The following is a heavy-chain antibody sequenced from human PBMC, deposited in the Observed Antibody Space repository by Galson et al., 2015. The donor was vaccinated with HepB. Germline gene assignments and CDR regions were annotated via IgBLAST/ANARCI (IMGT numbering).Heavy chain of an antibody. J-gene: IGHJ3*02. CDR3: AREAVTMVRGVIIRGAFDM. Sequence: SVKVSCKASGYTFTSYYIHWVRQAPGQGLEWMGIINPSGGSTSYAQKLQGRVTMTRDTSTNTVYMELSSLRSEDTAVYYCAREAVTMVRGVIIRGAFDMWGKGTMVTVSS. V-gene: IGHV1-46*04. CDR1: GYTFTSYY. D-gene: IGHD3-10*01. CDR2: INPSGGST.